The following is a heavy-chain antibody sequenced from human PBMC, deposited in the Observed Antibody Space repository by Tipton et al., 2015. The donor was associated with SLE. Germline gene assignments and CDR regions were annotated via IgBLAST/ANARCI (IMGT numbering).Heavy chain of an antibody. J-gene: IGHJ4*02. CDR3: ARDGGHTYLLGSFDY. V-gene: IGHV4-39*07. D-gene: IGHD3-16*01. CDR2: IYYSGSS. CDR1: GGSISSSSYY. Sequence: TLSLTCTVSGGSISSSSYYWGWIRQPPGKGLEWIGRIYYSGSSYYNPSLKGRVTISVDTSKNQFSLKLRSVTAADTALYYCARDGGHTYLLGSFDYWGQGTPVTVSA.